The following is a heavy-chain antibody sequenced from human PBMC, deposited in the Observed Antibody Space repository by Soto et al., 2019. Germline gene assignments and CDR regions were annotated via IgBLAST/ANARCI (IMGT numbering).Heavy chain of an antibody. D-gene: IGHD2-2*01. CDR1: GRTFSSHA. Sequence: SVKVACKASGRTFSSHAISWVRQAPGQGLEWMGGIIPIFGTANYAQKFQGRVTITADESTSTAYTELSSLRSEDTAVYYCAMGYCSSTSCYQVMYGMDVWGAGTTVTVSS. CDR3: AMGYCSSTSCYQVMYGMDV. CDR2: IIPIFGTA. V-gene: IGHV1-69*13. J-gene: IGHJ6*04.